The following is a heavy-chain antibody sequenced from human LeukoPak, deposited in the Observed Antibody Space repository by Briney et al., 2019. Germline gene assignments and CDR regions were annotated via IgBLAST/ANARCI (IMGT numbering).Heavy chain of an antibody. CDR1: GYTFTGYY. V-gene: IGHV1-2*02. J-gene: IGHJ4*02. Sequence: ASVKVSCKASGYTFTGYYMHWVRQAPGQGLEWMGWINPNSGGTNYAQKFQGRVTMTRDTSISTAYMELSRLRSDDTAVYYCTRVNYYDSSGYYYYEYWGQGTLVTVTS. CDR2: INPNSGGT. CDR3: TRVNYYDSSGYYYYEY. D-gene: IGHD3-22*01.